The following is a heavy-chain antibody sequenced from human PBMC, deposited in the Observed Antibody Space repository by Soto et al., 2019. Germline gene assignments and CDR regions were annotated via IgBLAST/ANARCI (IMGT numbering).Heavy chain of an antibody. CDR1: GYTITAYY. V-gene: IGHV1-2*02. CDR2: IDPRNGGT. D-gene: IGHD1-26*01. Sequence: PGESLKISCKGSGYTITAYYIHWVRQAPGQGLEWMGWIDPRNGGTVYAQKFQGRVTMTRDTSISTVYMDLSGLGSDDTALYFCARDDYGIYPYWGQGSLVTVSS. CDR3: ARDDYGIYPY. J-gene: IGHJ4*02.